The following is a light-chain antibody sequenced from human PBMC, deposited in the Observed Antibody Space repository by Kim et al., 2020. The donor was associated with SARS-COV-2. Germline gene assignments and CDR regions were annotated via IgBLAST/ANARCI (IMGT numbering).Light chain of an antibody. CDR3: YSAADNNLV. CDR2: KDS. J-gene: IGLJ2*01. Sequence: SSELTQPSSVSVSPGQTARITCSGDVLAKKYVRWFQQKPGQAPVLVIYKDSERPSGIPERFSGSSSGTTLTLTISGAQAEYAADYYCYSAADNNLVFGGGTQLTVL. CDR1: VLAKKY. V-gene: IGLV3-27*01.